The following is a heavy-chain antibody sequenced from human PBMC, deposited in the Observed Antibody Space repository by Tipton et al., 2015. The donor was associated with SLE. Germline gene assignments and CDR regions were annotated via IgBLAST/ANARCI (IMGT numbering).Heavy chain of an antibody. V-gene: IGHV1-18*04. CDR1: DYTFTAYG. J-gene: IGHJ4*02. D-gene: IGHD1-26*01. CDR2: ISGDNRRT. Sequence: QSGAEVKKPGASVKVSCTASDYTFTAYGISWVRQAPGQGLEWMGWISGDNRRTSYAQSLQDRVTLTTDTSTSTAYMELMSLRSDDTAVYYCARLHMGGASDYWGQGTLVSVSS. CDR3: ARLHMGGASDY.